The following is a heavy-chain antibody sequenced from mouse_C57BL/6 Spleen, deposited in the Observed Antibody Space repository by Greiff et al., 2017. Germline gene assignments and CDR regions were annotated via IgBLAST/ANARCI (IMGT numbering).Heavy chain of an antibody. Sequence: VQLVESGPGLVQPSQSLSITCTVSGFSLTSYGVHWVRQPPGKGLEWLGVIWSGGSTDYNAAFISRLSISKDNSKSQVFFKMNSLQADDTAIYYCAKGDYGDWYFDVWGTGTTVTVSS. CDR1: GFSLTSYG. D-gene: IGHD1-1*02. CDR3: AKGDYGDWYFDV. V-gene: IGHV2-4*01. J-gene: IGHJ1*03. CDR2: IWSGGST.